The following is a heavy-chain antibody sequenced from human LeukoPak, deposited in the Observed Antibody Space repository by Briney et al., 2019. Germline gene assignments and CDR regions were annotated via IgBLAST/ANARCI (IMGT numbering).Heavy chain of an antibody. CDR1: GYSFTAYY. CDR3: ARALAGTFWADWSEYDY. J-gene: IGHJ4*02. V-gene: IGHV1-2*02. CDR2: INPNSGGT. D-gene: IGHD6-19*01. Sequence: ASVKVSCKASGYSFTAYYMHWVRQAPGQGLEWMGWINPNSGGTNYAQKFQGRVTMTRDTSISTAYMELSRLRSDDTAVYYCARALAGTFWADWSEYDYWGQGTLVTVSS.